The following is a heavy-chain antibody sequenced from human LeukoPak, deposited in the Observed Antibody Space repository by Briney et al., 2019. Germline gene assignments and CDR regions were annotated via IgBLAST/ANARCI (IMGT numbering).Heavy chain of an antibody. CDR1: GGSFSGYY. V-gene: IGHV4-59*01. J-gene: IGHJ4*02. Sequence: PSETLPLTCAVYGGSFSGYYWSWIRQPPGKGLEWIGYIYYSGSTNYNPSLKSRVTISVDTSKNQFSLKLSSVTAADTAVYYCARVRGDCSGGSCYPLIDYWGQGTLVTVSS. D-gene: IGHD2-15*01. CDR3: ARVRGDCSGGSCYPLIDY. CDR2: IYYSGST.